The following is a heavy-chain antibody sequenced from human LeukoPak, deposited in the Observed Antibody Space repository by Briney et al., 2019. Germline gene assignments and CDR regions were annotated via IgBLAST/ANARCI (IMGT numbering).Heavy chain of an antibody. Sequence: SETLSLTCTVSGGSISGTTFYWGWIRQPPGKGLEWTGSTLYSGSTYYNPSLKSRVTISVDTSKNQFSLKLSSVTGEDTAVYYCARSNSVAGTIWGQGTLVTVSS. J-gene: IGHJ4*02. V-gene: IGHV4-39*01. D-gene: IGHD6-19*01. CDR2: TLYSGST. CDR1: GGSISGTTFY. CDR3: ARSNSVAGTI.